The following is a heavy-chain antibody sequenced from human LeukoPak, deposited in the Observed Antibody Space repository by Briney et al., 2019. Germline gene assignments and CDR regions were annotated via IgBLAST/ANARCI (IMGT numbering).Heavy chain of an antibody. CDR1: GYTFDVYY. J-gene: IGHJ2*01. CDR3: ARGRTVTNDFDL. CDR2: FNPSSSGT. D-gene: IGHD4-17*01. V-gene: IGHV1-46*02. Sequence: ASVKVSCKASGYTFDVYYIHWVRQAPGQGLEWMGMFNPSSSGTNYAQRFQGRVTLTRDTSTTTVYMNLSGLRPEDTAVYYCARGRTVTNDFDLWGRGTLLTVSS.